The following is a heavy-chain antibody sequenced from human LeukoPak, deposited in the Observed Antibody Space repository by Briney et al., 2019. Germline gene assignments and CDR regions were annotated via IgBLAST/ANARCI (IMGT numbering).Heavy chain of an antibody. CDR3: ARDRHYDFWSGYYTGGNYYYYYYMDV. V-gene: IGHV1-69*05. CDR1: GGTFSSYA. D-gene: IGHD3-3*01. J-gene: IGHJ6*03. CDR2: IIPIFGTA. Sequence: ASVKVSCKASGGTFSSYAISWVRQAPGQGLEWMGRIIPIFGTANYAQKFQGRVTITTDESTSTAYMELSSLRSEDTAVYYRARDRHYDFWSGYYTGGNYYYYYYMDVWGKGTTVTVSS.